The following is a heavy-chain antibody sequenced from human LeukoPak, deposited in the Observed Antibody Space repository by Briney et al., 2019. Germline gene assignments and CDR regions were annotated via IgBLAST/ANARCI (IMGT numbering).Heavy chain of an antibody. D-gene: IGHD5-18*01. CDR1: GYTFTSYG. V-gene: IGHV1-2*02. CDR2: INPNSGGT. Sequence: ASVKVSCKASGYTFTSYGISWVRQAPGQGLEWMGWINPNSGGTNYAQKFQGRVTMTRDTSISTAYMELSRLRSDDTAVYYCARGSDTSNAFDIWGQGTMVTVSS. CDR3: ARGSDTSNAFDI. J-gene: IGHJ3*02.